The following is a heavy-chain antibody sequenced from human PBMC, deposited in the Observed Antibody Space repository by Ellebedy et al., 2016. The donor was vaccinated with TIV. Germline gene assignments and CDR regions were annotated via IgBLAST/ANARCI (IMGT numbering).Heavy chain of an antibody. CDR3: ARDRLSSGWPDDAFDI. CDR1: GFTISSYT. D-gene: IGHD6-19*01. J-gene: IGHJ3*02. CDR2: ISDDESQK. Sequence: GGSLRLSCAASGFTISSYTIHWVRQAPGKGLEWLAVISDDESQKRHADSVKGRFTISRDNSKNTLYLQMHSLRAEDTALYYCARDRLSSGWPDDAFDIWGQGTMVTVSS. V-gene: IGHV3-30*04.